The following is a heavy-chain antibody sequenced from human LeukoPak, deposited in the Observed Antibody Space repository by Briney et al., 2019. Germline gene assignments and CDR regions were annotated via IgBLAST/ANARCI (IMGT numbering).Heavy chain of an antibody. J-gene: IGHJ4*02. CDR2: ISSSGST. CDR3: ARDRSPPYYYDTSGIDY. D-gene: IGHD3-22*01. Sequence: PSETLSLTCTVSGDSISSGDYYWSWIRQPAGKGLEWIGRISSSGSTNYNPSLKSRVTISVDTSKNQFSLKLSSVTAADTAVYYCARDRSPPYYYDTSGIDYWGQGTLVTVSS. V-gene: IGHV4-61*02. CDR1: GDSISSGDYY.